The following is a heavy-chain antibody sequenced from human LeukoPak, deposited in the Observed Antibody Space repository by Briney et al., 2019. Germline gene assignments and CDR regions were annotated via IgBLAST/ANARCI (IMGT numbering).Heavy chain of an antibody. J-gene: IGHJ6*02. CDR3: ARDYGSGTYYYYGMDV. Sequence: GGSLRLSCAASGFIFSSYWMHWVRQAPGKGLVWVSRINSDGSSTSYADSVKGRFTISRDNAKNTLYLQMNSLRAEDTAVYYCARDYGSGTYYYYGMDVWGQGTTVTVSS. V-gene: IGHV3-74*01. CDR1: GFIFSSYW. CDR2: INSDGSST. D-gene: IGHD3-10*01.